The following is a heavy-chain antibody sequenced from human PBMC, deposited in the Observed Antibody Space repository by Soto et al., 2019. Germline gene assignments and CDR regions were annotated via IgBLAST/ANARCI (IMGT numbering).Heavy chain of an antibody. D-gene: IGHD5-18*01. CDR1: GFTFSSYA. CDR3: AKEAGYSYGYDGMDV. Sequence: GSLRLSCAASGFTFSSYAMSWVRQAPGKGLEWVSGISGSGGSTNYADSVKGRFTISRDNSKNTLYLQMNSLRAEDTAVYYCAKEAGYSYGYDGMDVWGQGTTVTVSS. J-gene: IGHJ6*02. CDR2: ISGSGGST. V-gene: IGHV3-23*01.